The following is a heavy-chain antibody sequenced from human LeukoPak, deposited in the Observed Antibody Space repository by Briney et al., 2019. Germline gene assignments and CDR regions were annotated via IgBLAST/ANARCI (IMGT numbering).Heavy chain of an antibody. V-gene: IGHV4-34*01. CDR2: INHSGST. J-gene: IGHJ4*02. CDR1: DGSLRGYY. CDR3: ARGRSRDDVWGSYRTFDY. Sequence: PSETLSLSCAVYDGSLRGYYWSWIRQPPGTGLEWIGEINHSGSTKYNPSLKSRVTVSVDTSKNQVSLRLSSVTAADTAVYYCARGRSRDDVWGSYRTFDYWGQGTLVTVSS. D-gene: IGHD3-16*02.